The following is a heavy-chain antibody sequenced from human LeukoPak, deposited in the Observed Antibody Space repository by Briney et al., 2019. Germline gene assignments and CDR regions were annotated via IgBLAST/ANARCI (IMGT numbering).Heavy chain of an antibody. J-gene: IGHJ4*02. Sequence: NPSESLSLTCAVYGGSFSGYYWSWIRRPPGKGLEWIGEINHSGSTNYNPSLKSRVTISVDTSKNQFSLKLSSVTAADTAVYYCARALHLDYWGQGTLVTVSS. V-gene: IGHV4-34*01. CDR3: ARALHLDY. CDR1: GGSFSGYY. CDR2: INHSGST.